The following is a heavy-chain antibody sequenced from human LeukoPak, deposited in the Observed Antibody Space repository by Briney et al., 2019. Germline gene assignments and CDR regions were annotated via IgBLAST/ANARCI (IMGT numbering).Heavy chain of an antibody. D-gene: IGHD2-2*01. CDR1: GFTFSSYA. V-gene: IGHV3-23*01. Sequence: GGSLRLSCAASGFTFSSYAMSWVRQAPGKGLEWVSAISGSGSSTYYADSVKGRFTISRDNSKNTLYLQMNSLRAEDTAVYYCATSVGYCSSTSCPKYYFDYWGQGTLVTVSS. J-gene: IGHJ4*02. CDR3: ATSVGYCSSTSCPKYYFDY. CDR2: ISGSGSST.